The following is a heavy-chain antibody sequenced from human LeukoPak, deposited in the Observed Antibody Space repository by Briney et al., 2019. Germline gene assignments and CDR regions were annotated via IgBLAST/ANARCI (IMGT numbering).Heavy chain of an antibody. CDR1: GGSISSGDYY. Sequence: SETLSLTCTVSGGSISSGDYYWSWIRQPPGKGLEWTGYIYYSGSTYYNPSLKSRVTISVDRSKNQFSLKLSSVTAADTAVYYCARDFGYGDYAWWYFDLWGRGTLVTVSS. CDR3: ARDFGYGDYAWWYFDL. CDR2: IYYSGST. D-gene: IGHD4-17*01. J-gene: IGHJ2*01. V-gene: IGHV4-30-4*01.